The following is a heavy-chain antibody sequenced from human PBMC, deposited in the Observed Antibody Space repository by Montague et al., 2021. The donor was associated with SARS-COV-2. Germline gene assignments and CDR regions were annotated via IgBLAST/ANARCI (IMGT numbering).Heavy chain of an antibody. CDR2: IDWDDDK. J-gene: IGHJ3*02. CDR1: GFSLSTSGMC. V-gene: IGHV2-70*11. CDR3: ARGYYVILTGYLDAFDI. D-gene: IGHD3-9*01. Sequence: PALVKPTQTLTLTCTFSGFSLSTSGMCVSWIRQPPGKALERLARIDWDDDKCYSTSLKTRLTISKDTSKNQVVLTMTNMDPVDTATYYCARGYYVILTGYLDAFDIWGQGTMVTVSS.